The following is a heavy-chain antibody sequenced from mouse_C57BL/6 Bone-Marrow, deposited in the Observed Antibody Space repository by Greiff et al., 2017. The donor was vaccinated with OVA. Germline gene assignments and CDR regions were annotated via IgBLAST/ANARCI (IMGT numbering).Heavy chain of an antibody. V-gene: IGHV5-12*01. Sequence: EVQLQESGGGLVQPGGSLKLSCAASGFTFSDYYMYWVRQTPEKRLEWVAYISNGGGSTYYPDTVKGRFTISRDNAKNTLYLQMSRLKSEDTAMYYCARPLSAHAMDYWGQGTSVTVSS. CDR3: ARPLSAHAMDY. CDR2: ISNGGGST. CDR1: GFTFSDYY. J-gene: IGHJ4*01.